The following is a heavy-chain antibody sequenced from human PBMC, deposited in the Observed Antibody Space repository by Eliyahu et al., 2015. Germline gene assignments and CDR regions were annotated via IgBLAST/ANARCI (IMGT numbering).Heavy chain of an antibody. D-gene: IGHD3-22*01. CDR1: GXTXSSYA. CDR3: ARDRSDYDSSGASDAFDI. CDR2: IIPIFGTA. V-gene: IGHV1-69*01. J-gene: IGHJ3*02. Sequence: QVQLVQSGAEVKKPGSSVKXSCKASGXTXSSYAISWVXQAPGQGLEWMGGIIPIFGTANYAQKFQGRVTITADESTSTAYMELSSLRSEDTAVYYCARDRSDYDSSGASDAFDIWGQGTMVTVSS.